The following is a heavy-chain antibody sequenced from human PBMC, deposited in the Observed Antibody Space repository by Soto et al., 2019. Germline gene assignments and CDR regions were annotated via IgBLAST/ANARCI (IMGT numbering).Heavy chain of an antibody. CDR3: ARGAYYYGSGSYYNRALYFDY. J-gene: IGHJ4*02. CDR1: GGSFSGYY. Sequence: SETLSLTCAVYGGSFSGYYWSWIRQPPGKGLEWIGEINHSGSTNYNPSLKSRVTISVDTSKSQFSLKLSSVTAADTAVYYCARGAYYYGSGSYYNRALYFDYWGQGTLVTVSS. CDR2: INHSGST. D-gene: IGHD3-10*01. V-gene: IGHV4-34*01.